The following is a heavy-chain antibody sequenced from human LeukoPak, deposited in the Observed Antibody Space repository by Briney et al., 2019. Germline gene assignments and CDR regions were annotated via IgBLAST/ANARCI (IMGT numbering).Heavy chain of an antibody. CDR1: GFAFSTYW. V-gene: IGHV3-7*01. CDR2: LNQDGSEK. J-gene: IGHJ4*02. CDR3: ARSLRGSQASY. Sequence: PGGSLRLSCAASGFAFSTYWINWVRQAPGKGLEWVASLNQDGSEKYYVDSVKGRFTISRDNAENSVYLQMNTLRGEDTAAYYCARSLRGSQASYWGLGTLVTVSS. D-gene: IGHD2-15*01.